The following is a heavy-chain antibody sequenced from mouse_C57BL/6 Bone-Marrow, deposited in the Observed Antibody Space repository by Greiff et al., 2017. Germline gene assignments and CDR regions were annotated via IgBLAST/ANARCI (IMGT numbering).Heavy chain of an antibody. D-gene: IGHD1-1*01. CDR2: ISYDGSN. CDR1: GYSITSGYY. CDR3: ARDEYYGSSYGYFDY. V-gene: IGHV3-6*01. Sequence: ESGPGLVKPSQSLSLTCSVTGYSITSGYYWNWIRQFPGNKLEWMGYISYDGSNNYNPSLKNRISITRDTSKNQFFLKLNSVTTEDTATYYCARDEYYGSSYGYFDYWGQGTTLTVSS. J-gene: IGHJ2*01.